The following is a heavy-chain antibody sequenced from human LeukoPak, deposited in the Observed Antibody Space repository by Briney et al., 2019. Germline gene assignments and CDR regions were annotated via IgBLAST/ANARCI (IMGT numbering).Heavy chain of an antibody. CDR1: GGSFSGYY. V-gene: IGHV4-34*01. Sequence: NPSETLSLTCAIYGGSFSGYYWSWIRQPPGKGLEWIGEINHRGSTNYNPSLKSRVTISVDTSRNSFSLELSSVTAADTAIYYCGRDFVNGAKARFDCWGQGTLVTVSS. J-gene: IGHJ4*02. CDR3: GRDFVNGAKARFDC. CDR2: INHRGST. D-gene: IGHD4/OR15-4a*01.